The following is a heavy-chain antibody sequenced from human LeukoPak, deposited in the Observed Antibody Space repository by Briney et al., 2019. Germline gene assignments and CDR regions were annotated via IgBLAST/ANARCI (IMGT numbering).Heavy chain of an antibody. CDR2: IYYTGIT. D-gene: IGHD3-22*01. V-gene: IGHV4-59*11. Sequence: SETLSLTCNGSGDSITSHYWNWIRQPPGKGLEWIGYIYYTGITKYNPSLTSRVSMSLDTSKNQFFLKMNSVTAADTAVYHCARSVDYFDNTGPHMMFDYWGQGSLVTVSS. CDR3: ARSVDYFDNTGPHMMFDY. J-gene: IGHJ4*02. CDR1: GDSITSHY.